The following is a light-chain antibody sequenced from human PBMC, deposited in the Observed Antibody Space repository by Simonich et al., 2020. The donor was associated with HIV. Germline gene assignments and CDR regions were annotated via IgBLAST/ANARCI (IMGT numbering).Light chain of an antibody. V-gene: IGKV1-12*01. CDR1: QGISRW. CDR3: QQANSFPV. Sequence: DIQMTQSPSSVSASVGDRVTITWRASQGISRWLAWYQQKPGKAPKLLIYAASSLQSGVPSRFSGSGSGTDFTLTISSLQPEDFATYYCQQANSFPVFGPGTKVDIK. CDR2: AAS. J-gene: IGKJ3*01.